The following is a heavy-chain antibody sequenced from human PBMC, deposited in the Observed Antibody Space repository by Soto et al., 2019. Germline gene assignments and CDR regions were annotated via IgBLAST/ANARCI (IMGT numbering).Heavy chain of an antibody. J-gene: IGHJ6*02. CDR3: ARPRTVTTYYCYGMDV. CDR1: GGTFSSYA. Sequence: QVQLVQSGAEVKKPGSSVKVSCKASGGTFSSYAISWVRQAPGQGLEWMGGIIPIFGTANYAQKFQGRVTNTADESTSTAEMELSSLRREDTAVYYCARPRTVTTYYCYGMDVWGQGTTVTVSS. V-gene: IGHV1-69*12. CDR2: IIPIFGTA. D-gene: IGHD4-17*01.